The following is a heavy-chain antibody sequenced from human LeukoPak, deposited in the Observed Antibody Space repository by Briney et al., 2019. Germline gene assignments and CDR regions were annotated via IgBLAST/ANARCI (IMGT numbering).Heavy chain of an antibody. D-gene: IGHD1-14*01. CDR1: GYSIISGYY. V-gene: IGHV4-38-2*02. CDR3: ARRRKYYYYYMDV. CDR2: INHSGST. Sequence: PSETLSLTCSVSGYSIISGYYWGWIRQPPGKGLEWIGEINHSGSTNYNPSLKSRVTISVDTSKNQFSLKLSSVTAADTAVYYCARRRKYYYYYMDVWGKGTTVTISS. J-gene: IGHJ6*03.